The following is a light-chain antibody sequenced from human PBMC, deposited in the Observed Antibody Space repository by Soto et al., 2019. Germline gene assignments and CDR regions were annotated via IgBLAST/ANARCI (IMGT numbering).Light chain of an antibody. CDR2: EVS. CDR1: SSDVGGYNY. CDR3: CSYTSSSALE. J-gene: IGLJ2*01. Sequence: QAVVTQPASVSGSTGQSITISCTGTSSDVGGYNYVSWYQHLPGNAPKLMIYEVSYRPSGISHRFSGSKSGNTASLTISGLLPEDEAVYYCCSYTSSSALEFGGGTKLTVL. V-gene: IGLV2-14*01.